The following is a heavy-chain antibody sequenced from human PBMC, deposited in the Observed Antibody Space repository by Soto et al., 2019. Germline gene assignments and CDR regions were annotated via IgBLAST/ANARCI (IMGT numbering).Heavy chain of an antibody. D-gene: IGHD6-13*01. CDR2: IYYSGST. V-gene: IGHV4-59*01. CDR1: GGSISSYY. J-gene: IGHJ5*02. Sequence: SETLSLTCTVSGGSISSYYWTWIRQPPGKGLEWIGYIYYSGSTNYNPSLKSRVTISVDTSKNQFSLKLSSVTAADTAVYYCARDRGSSGNNWFDTWGQGTRVTVSS. CDR3: ARDRGSSGNNWFDT.